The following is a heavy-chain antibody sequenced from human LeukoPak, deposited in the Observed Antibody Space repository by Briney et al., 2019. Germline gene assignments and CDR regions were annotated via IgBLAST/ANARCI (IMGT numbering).Heavy chain of an antibody. Sequence: ASVKVSCKASGGTFSSYAISWVRQAPGQGLEWMGGIIRIFGTANYAQKFQGRVTITADESTSTAYMELSSLRSEDTAVYYCASCPGPCYYYHGMDVWGQGTTVTVSS. CDR1: GGTFSSYA. CDR3: ASCPGPCYYYHGMDV. CDR2: IIRIFGTA. V-gene: IGHV1-69*13. J-gene: IGHJ6*02.